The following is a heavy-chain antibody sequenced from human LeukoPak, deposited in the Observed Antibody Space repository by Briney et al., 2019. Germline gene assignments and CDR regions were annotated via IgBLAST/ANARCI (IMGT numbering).Heavy chain of an antibody. CDR1: GGSTSSSSYF. D-gene: IGHD2-15*01. CDR3: ARNPSGGSGEIFDS. V-gene: IGHV4-39*01. CDR2: IYYSGNT. J-gene: IGHJ4*02. Sequence: SETLSLTCTVSGGSTSSSSYFWGWIRQPPGKGLGGIGSIYYSGNTYYNPSLKSRVTISVDTSKNQFSLKLSSVTAADTAVYYCARNPSGGSGEIFDSWGQGTLVTVSS.